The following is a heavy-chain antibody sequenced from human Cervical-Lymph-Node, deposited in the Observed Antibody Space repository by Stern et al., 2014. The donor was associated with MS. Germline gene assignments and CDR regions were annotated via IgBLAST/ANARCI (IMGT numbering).Heavy chain of an antibody. CDR1: GFTFSSYW. CDR2: IKEDGSET. CDR3: ARGSDT. V-gene: IGHV3-7*01. Sequence: EMQLVESGGGLVQPGGSLRLSCAASGFTFSSYWMNWVRQAPGKGLEWVANIKEDGSETYYVDSVKGRFTISIDNAKNSLYLQINSLRAEDTAVYYCARGSDTWGQGTLVTVSS. J-gene: IGHJ5*02. D-gene: IGHD2-15*01.